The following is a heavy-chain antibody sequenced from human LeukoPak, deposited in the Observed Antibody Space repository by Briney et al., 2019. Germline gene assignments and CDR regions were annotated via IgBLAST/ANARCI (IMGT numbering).Heavy chain of an antibody. CDR2: ISSSSSYI. J-gene: IGHJ6*03. V-gene: IGHV3-21*01. Sequence: GGSLRLSCAASGFTFSSYSMSWVRQAPGKGLEWVSSISSSSSYIYYADSVKGRFTISRDNAKNSLYLQMNSLRAEDTAVYYCARDNSPDCSGGSCYHYYYYYYYMDVWGKGTTVTVSS. D-gene: IGHD2-15*01. CDR3: ARDNSPDCSGGSCYHYYYYYYYMDV. CDR1: GFTFSSYS.